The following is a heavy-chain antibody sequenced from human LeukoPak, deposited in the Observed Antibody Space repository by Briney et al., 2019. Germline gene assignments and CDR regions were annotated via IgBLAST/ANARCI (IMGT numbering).Heavy chain of an antibody. J-gene: IGHJ4*02. CDR3: AKDADYDSSGYGDY. CDR2: ISWNSGSI. Sequence: GGSLRLSCAASGFTFDDYAMHWVRQAPGKGLEWVSGISWNSGSIGYADSVKGRFTISRDNAENSLYLQMNSLRAEDTALYYCAKDADYDSSGYGDYWGQGTLVTVSS. CDR1: GFTFDDYA. V-gene: IGHV3-9*01. D-gene: IGHD3-22*01.